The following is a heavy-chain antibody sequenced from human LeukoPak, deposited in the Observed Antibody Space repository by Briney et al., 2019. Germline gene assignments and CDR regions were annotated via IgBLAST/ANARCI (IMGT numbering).Heavy chain of an antibody. J-gene: IGHJ4*02. D-gene: IGHD3-10*01. V-gene: IGHV1-18*01. CDR3: GREAPHYGSGSPSAY. Sequence: ASVKVSSKESGYTFTIYGISWVRHAPGQGLEWMGWISAYNGNTNYAQKLQGRVTITTDTSTSTASTGLRSLRSAAQAANYLGREAPHYGSGSPSAYWGQGTLVTVSS. CDR1: GYTFTIYG. CDR2: ISAYNGNT.